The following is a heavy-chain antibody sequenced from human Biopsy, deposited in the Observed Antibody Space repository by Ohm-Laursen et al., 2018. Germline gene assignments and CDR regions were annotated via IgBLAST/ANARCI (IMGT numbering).Heavy chain of an antibody. V-gene: IGHV4-59*01. CDR3: ARVGVGAPSIDYFDS. J-gene: IGHJ4*02. Sequence: GTLSLTCTVSGGSIYNSLWSWIRQPPGKGLEWIGYIYYSGSTNYNPSLKSRVTISVDRSKNHFSLELSSVTAADTAVYYCARVGVGAPSIDYFDSWGQGALVTVSS. CDR2: IYYSGST. CDR1: GGSIYNSL. D-gene: IGHD1-26*01.